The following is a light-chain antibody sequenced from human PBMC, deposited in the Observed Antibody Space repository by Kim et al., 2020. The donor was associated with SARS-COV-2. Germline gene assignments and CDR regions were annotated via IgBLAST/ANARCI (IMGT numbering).Light chain of an antibody. CDR1: QSVSSY. CDR2: DAS. Sequence: EIVLTQPPATLSLSPGERATLSCRASQSVSSYLAWYQQRPGQAPRLLIYDASSRATGIPARFSGGGSGIDFTLTISSLEPEDFAVYYCQQRSHWPPTFGGGTKMEI. J-gene: IGKJ4*01. V-gene: IGKV3-11*01. CDR3: QQRSHWPPT.